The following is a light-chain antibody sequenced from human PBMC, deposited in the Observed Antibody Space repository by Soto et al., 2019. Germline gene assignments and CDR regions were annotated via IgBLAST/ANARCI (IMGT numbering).Light chain of an antibody. CDR3: QQYNTYPLT. Sequence: DIQMTQSPSSLSASVGDRVTITCRASQDISNYLAWFQQQPGKAPRSLIYVASTLQSGVPSRFSGSGSGTDFTLTISSLQPEDFATYFCQQYNTYPLTFGTGTKVDIK. CDR1: QDISNY. CDR2: VAS. J-gene: IGKJ1*01. V-gene: IGKV1-16*01.